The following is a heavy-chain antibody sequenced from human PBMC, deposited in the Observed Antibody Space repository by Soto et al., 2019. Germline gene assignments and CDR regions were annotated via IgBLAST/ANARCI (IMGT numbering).Heavy chain of an antibody. J-gene: IGHJ4*02. CDR3: ARDDGGSGWSNDY. CDR1: GFTFSSYS. V-gene: IGHV3-21*01. D-gene: IGHD6-19*01. CDR2: ISSSSSYI. Sequence: EVQLVESGGGLVKPGGSLRLSCAASGFTFSSYSMNWVRQAPGKGLEWVSSISSSSSYIYYADSVKGRFTISRDNAKNSLYLQMNSLRAEDTAVYYCARDDGGSGWSNDYWAREPWSPSPQ.